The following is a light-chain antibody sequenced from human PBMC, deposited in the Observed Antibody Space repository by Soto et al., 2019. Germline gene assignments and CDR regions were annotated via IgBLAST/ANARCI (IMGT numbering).Light chain of an antibody. Sequence: DIVMTQSPDSLAVSLGGWATINCKSSQSVLYSSNNKNYLAWYQQKPGQPPKLLIYGASTRESGVPDRFSGSGSGTDFTLTISRLQAEDVALYYCQQYYGTPRTFGAGTKVEIK. V-gene: IGKV4-1*01. CDR3: QQYYGTPRT. CDR2: GAS. J-gene: IGKJ1*01. CDR1: QSVLYSSNNKNY.